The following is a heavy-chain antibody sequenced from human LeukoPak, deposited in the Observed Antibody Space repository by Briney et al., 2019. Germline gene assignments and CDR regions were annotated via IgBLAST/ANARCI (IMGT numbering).Heavy chain of an antibody. CDR1: GFTFSSYS. CDR3: ARVFYYYDSSGYYYEVFDY. V-gene: IGHV3-48*01. J-gene: IGHJ4*02. D-gene: IGHD3-22*01. Sequence: PGGSLTLSCAASGFTFSSYSMNWVRQAPGKGLEWVSYISSSSSTIYYADSVKGRFTISRDNAKNSLYLQMNSLRAEDTAVYYCARVFYYYDSSGYYYEVFDYWGQGTLVTVSS. CDR2: ISSSSSTI.